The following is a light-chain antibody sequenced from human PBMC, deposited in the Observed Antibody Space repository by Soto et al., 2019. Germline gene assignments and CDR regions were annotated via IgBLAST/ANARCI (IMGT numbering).Light chain of an antibody. J-gene: IGKJ1*01. CDR2: GAS. Sequence: EIVMTQSPATLSVSPGERATLSCRASQGIKDYVAWFQQKPGQAPRLLIYGASTRATAIPARFSGSGSGTEFTLSISSLQSEDFAVYYCQQYNTWPRTFGQGTNVDIK. CDR3: QQYNTWPRT. V-gene: IGKV3-15*01. CDR1: QGIKDY.